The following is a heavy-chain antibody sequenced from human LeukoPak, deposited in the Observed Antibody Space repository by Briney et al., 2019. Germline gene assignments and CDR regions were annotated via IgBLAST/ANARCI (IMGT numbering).Heavy chain of an antibody. CDR1: GYTFTDYY. D-gene: IGHD6-6*01. V-gene: IGHV1-18*04. Sequence: GASVKVSCKASGYTFTDYYIHWVRQAPGQGLEWMGWISAYNGNTNYAQKLQGRVTMTRDMSTSTVYMELSSLRSEDTAVYYCARSHSSSIGFDYWGQGTLVTVSS. J-gene: IGHJ4*02. CDR3: ARSHSSSIGFDY. CDR2: ISAYNGNT.